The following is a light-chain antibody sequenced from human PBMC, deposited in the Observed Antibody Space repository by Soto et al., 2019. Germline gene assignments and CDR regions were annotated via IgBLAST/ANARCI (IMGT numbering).Light chain of an antibody. Sequence: IPMTQFPSPLSASVGDRLTITCRASQSINNWLAWYQQKPGKAPKLLIYDASNLESGVPSRFSGSGSGTDFTLTISCLQSEDVATYYCQQYYSYPWTFGQGTKVDI. CDR3: QQYYSYPWT. J-gene: IGKJ1*01. CDR1: QSINNW. V-gene: IGKV1-5*01. CDR2: DAS.